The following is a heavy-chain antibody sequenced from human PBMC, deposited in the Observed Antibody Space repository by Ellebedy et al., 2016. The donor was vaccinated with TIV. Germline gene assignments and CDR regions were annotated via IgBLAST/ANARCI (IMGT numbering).Heavy chain of an antibody. D-gene: IGHD6-13*01. V-gene: IGHV1-46*04. CDR2: INPSGGST. CDR1: GYTFTSYY. CDR3: ATVYPAAATDYYYYGMDV. J-gene: IGHJ6*02. Sequence: AASVKVSCKASGYTFTSYYMHWVRQAPGQGLEWMGIINPSGGSTSYAQKLQGRVTMTEDTSTDTAYMELSSLRSEDTAVYYCATVYPAAATDYYYYGMDVWGQGTTVTVSS.